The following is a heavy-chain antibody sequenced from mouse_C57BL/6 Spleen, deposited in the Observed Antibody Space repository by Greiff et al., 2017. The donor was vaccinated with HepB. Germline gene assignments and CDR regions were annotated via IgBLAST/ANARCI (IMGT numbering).Heavy chain of an antibody. CDR1: GFTFSSYA. CDR2: ISDGGSYT. V-gene: IGHV5-4*03. J-gene: IGHJ2*01. Sequence: EVKLVESGGGLVKPGGSLKLSCAASGFTFSSYAMSWVRQTPEKRLEWVATISDGGSYTYYPDNVKGRFTISRDNAKNNLYQQMSHLKSEDTAMYYFASGPRGGYYFDYWGQGTTLTVSS. D-gene: IGHD3-1*01. CDR3: ASGPRGGYYFDY.